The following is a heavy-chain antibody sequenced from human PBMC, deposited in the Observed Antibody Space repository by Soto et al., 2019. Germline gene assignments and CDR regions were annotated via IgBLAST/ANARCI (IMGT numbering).Heavy chain of an antibody. CDR3: ARQRITIFGVVTKNWFEP. V-gene: IGHV4-39*01. J-gene: IGHJ5*02. CDR1: GFTFSDYY. CDR2: IYYSGST. Sequence: PGGSLRLSCAASGFTFSDYYMSWIRQAPGKGLEWIGSIYYSGSTYYDPSLKSRVTISVDTSKNQFSLKLSSVTAADTAVYYCARQRITIFGVVTKNWFEPWGQGTLVTVSS. D-gene: IGHD3-3*01.